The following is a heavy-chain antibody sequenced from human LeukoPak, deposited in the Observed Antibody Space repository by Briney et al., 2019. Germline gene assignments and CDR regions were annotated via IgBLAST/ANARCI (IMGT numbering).Heavy chain of an antibody. CDR2: IYYSGST. D-gene: IGHD3-22*01. CDR3: ARHAYDSSGRYAFDI. V-gene: IGHV4-39*01. Sequence: SETLSLTCTVSGGSISSSSYYWGWIRQPPGKGLEWIGSIYYSGSTYYNPSLKSRVTISVDTSKNQFSLKLSSVTAADTAVYYCARHAYDSSGRYAFDIWGQGTMVTVSS. CDR1: GGSISSSSYY. J-gene: IGHJ3*02.